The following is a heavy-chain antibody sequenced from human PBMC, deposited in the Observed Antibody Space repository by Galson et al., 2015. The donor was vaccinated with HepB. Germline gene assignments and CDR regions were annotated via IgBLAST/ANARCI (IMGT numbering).Heavy chain of an antibody. Sequence: SLRLSCAASGFTFGSYAVSWVRQAPGKGLEWVSSISGSGGSTYFADSVKGQFAISRDNSKNTLFLQMSSLRAEDTAVYYCAKRTNNYESSSYLFMEYFQNWGQGTLVTVSS. V-gene: IGHV3-23*01. D-gene: IGHD3-22*01. CDR1: GFTFGSYA. J-gene: IGHJ1*01. CDR2: ISGSGGST. CDR3: AKRTNNYESSSYLFMEYFQN.